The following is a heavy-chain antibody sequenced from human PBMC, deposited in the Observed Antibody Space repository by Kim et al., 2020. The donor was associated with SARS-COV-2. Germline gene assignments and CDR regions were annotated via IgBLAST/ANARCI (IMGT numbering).Heavy chain of an antibody. V-gene: IGHV3-30*04. D-gene: IGHD1-1*01. J-gene: IGHJ4*02. Sequence: GGSLRLSCAASGFTFSIYTMHCVRQAPGKGLEWVAVISYDGSNKYYADSVKGRFTISRDNSKNTLYLQMNSLRSEDTAVYYCARGDGYNSPLDYWGQGT. CDR2: ISYDGSNK. CDR3: ARGDGYNSPLDY. CDR1: GFTFSIYT.